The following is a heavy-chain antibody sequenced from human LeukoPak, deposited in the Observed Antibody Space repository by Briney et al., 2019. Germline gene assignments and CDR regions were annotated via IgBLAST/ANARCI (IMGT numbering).Heavy chain of an antibody. J-gene: IGHJ4*02. CDR2: ISVDGKNK. Sequence: SGGSLRLSCAASGFTFNRYAMHWVRQAPGKGLEWVAVISVDGKNKFYGDSVKGRFTISRDNSKNTLYLQMNSLRAEDTAVYYCAKDSAVTEDYFDYWGQGTLVTVSS. V-gene: IGHV3-30*18. CDR3: AKDSAVTEDYFDY. CDR1: GFTFNRYA. D-gene: IGHD4-17*01.